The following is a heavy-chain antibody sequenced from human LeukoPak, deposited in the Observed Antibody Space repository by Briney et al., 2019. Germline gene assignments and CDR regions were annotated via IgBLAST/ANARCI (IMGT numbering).Heavy chain of an antibody. CDR2: INPSNGAT. V-gene: IGHV1-2*02. Sequence: GASVKVSCKASGYSFSDYYLHWVRQAPGQGLEWMGWINPSNGATNFAQNFQGRVTMTRDTSTSTAYMGLSRLRSDDTAVYYCAGVYFPPDRWNDVQIDFWGQGTLVTVSP. CDR1: GYSFSDYY. D-gene: IGHD1-1*01. CDR3: AGVYFPPDRWNDVQIDF. J-gene: IGHJ4*02.